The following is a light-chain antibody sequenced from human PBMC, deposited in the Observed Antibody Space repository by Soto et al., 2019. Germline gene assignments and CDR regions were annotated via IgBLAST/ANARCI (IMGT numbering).Light chain of an antibody. CDR2: DAS. Sequence: DIEMTQSPSSLSASVGDRVTISCRASQSINNFLNWYQQKPGKAPKLLIYDASSLESGVPPRFSGSGSGTEFTLTISSLQTDDFSTYYCQQYHSYWTFGQGTKVE. V-gene: IGKV1-5*01. CDR1: QSINNF. CDR3: QQYHSYWT. J-gene: IGKJ1*01.